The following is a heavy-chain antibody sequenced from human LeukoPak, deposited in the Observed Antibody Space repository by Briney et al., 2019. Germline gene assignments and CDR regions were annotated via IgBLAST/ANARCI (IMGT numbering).Heavy chain of an antibody. V-gene: IGHV3-7*01. D-gene: IGHD3-9*01. CDR3: ARDRSDILTGYNDAFDI. Sequence: GGSLRLSCAASGFTFSTYWMSWVRRTPGKGLEWVATIKLDGSEKYYVDSVKGRFTISRDNAKNSLYLQMNSLRAEDKGVYHCARDRSDILTGYNDAFDIWGQGTMVTVSS. J-gene: IGHJ3*02. CDR2: IKLDGSEK. CDR1: GFTFSTYW.